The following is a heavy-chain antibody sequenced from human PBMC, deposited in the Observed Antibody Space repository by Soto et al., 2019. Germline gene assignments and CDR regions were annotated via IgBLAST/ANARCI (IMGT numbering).Heavy chain of an antibody. J-gene: IGHJ2*01. V-gene: IGHV4-59*01. CDR2: IYYSGST. D-gene: IGHD6-19*01. Sequence: SSETLSLTCPVSGGSISSYYWSWIRQPPGKGLEWIGYIYYSGSTNYNPSLKSRVTISVDTSKNQFSLKLSSVTAADTAVYYCASGGSSGWSRYFDLWGRGTLVTVS. CDR3: ASGGSSGWSRYFDL. CDR1: GGSISSYY.